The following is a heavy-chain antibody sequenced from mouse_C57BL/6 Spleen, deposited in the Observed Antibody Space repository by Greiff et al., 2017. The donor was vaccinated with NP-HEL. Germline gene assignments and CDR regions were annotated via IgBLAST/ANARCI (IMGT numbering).Heavy chain of an antibody. Sequence: QVHVKQSGAELVKPGASVKLSCKASGYTFTSYWMHWVKQRPGQGLEWIGMIHPNSGSTNYNEKFKSKATLTVDKSSSTAYMQLSSLTSEDSAVYYCASGTTVVAHYFDYWGQGTTLTVSS. V-gene: IGHV1-64*01. D-gene: IGHD1-1*01. CDR1: GYTFTSYW. CDR3: ASGTTVVAHYFDY. CDR2: IHPNSGST. J-gene: IGHJ2*01.